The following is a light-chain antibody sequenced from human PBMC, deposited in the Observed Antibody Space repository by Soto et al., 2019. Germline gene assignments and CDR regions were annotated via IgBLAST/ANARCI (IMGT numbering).Light chain of an antibody. CDR1: QGISNN. CDR2: AAS. V-gene: IGKV1-27*01. CDR3: QKYNSAPIT. Sequence: DIQMTQSPSSLSASVGDRVTITCRASQGISNNLAWYQQKPGKVPKLLIYAASTLQSGVPSRFSGSGSGTDLTLTISSLQPDDVATDYCQKYNSAPITCGQGTRLEIK. J-gene: IGKJ5*01.